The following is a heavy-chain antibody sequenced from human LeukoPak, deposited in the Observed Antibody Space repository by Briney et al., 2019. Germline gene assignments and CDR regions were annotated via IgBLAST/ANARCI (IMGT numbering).Heavy chain of an antibody. CDR1: GYTFTSYY. V-gene: IGHV1-46*01. CDR2: INPNGGST. CDR3: ARDKRCSSTSCYNEFDY. J-gene: IGHJ4*02. Sequence: ASVKVSCKASGYTFTSYYMHWVRQAPGQGLEWMGIINPNGGSTSYAQKFQGRVTMTRDTSTSTVYMELSSLRSEDTAVYYCARDKRCSSTSCYNEFDYWGQGTLVTVSS. D-gene: IGHD2-2*01.